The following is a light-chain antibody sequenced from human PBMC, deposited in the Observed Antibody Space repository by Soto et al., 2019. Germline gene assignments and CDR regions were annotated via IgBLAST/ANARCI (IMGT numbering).Light chain of an antibody. Sequence: QSALTQPASVSGSPGQSITISCTGTSSDVGSYNYVSWYQQHPGKAPKLMIYEVSNRPSGVSNRFSGSKSGNTASLTISGLQAEDEANYYYSSYTSSSTRVFGGGTQLTVL. CDR3: SSYTSSSTRV. J-gene: IGLJ3*02. CDR2: EVS. V-gene: IGLV2-14*01. CDR1: SSDVGSYNY.